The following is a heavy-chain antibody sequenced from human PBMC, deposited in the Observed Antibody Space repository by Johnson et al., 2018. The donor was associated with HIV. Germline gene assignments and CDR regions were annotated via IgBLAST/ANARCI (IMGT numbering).Heavy chain of an antibody. J-gene: IGHJ3*02. CDR1: GFTFDDYG. V-gene: IGHV3-20*04. CDR3: ARVVEIAASATEVGKRSDALDI. Sequence: VQLVESGGGVVRPGGSLRLSCGASGFTFDDYGMSWVRQVPGKGLEWVSGIKWNGGSPGYADSVRGRFTISRDNAKKSLYLQMNSLRAEDTALYYWARVVEIAASATEVGKRSDALDIWGQGTLVTVSS. CDR2: IKWNGGSP. D-gene: IGHD6-13*01.